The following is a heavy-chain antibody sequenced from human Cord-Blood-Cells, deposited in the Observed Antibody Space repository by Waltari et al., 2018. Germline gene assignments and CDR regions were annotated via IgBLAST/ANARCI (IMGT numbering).Heavy chain of an antibody. CDR1: GGSFSGSY. CDR2: INHSGST. D-gene: IGHD6-6*01. V-gene: IGHV4-34*01. CDR3: ARGLSSSFAFDI. J-gene: IGHJ3*02. Sequence: QVQLQQWGAGLLKPSETLSLTCAVYGGSFSGSYWSWLRQPPGKGLEWIGEINHSGSTNYNPSLKSRVTISVDTSKNQFSLKLSSVTAADTAVYYCARGLSSSFAFDIWGQGTMVTVSS.